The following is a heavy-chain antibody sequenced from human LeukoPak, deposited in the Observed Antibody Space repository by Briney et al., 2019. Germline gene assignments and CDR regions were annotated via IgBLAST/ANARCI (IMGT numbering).Heavy chain of an antibody. CDR3: ARKGGEYSSSSGDAFDI. J-gene: IGHJ3*02. D-gene: IGHD6-6*01. CDR1: GGTFSSYA. Sequence: GASVKVSCKASGGTFSSYAISWVRQAPGQGLEWMGGMIPIFGTANYAQKFQGRVTITTDESTSTAYMELSSLRSEDTAVYYCARKGGEYSSSSGDAFDIWGQGTMVTVSS. V-gene: IGHV1-69*05. CDR2: MIPIFGTA.